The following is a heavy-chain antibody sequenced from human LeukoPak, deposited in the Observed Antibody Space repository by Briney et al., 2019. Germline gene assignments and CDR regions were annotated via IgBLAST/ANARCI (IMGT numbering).Heavy chain of an antibody. CDR2: IYYSGST. CDR1: GGSISSYY. Sequence: SETLSLTCTVSGGSISSYYWSWIRQPPGKGLGWIGNIYYSGSTNYNPSLKSRVTISVDTSKNQFSLKLSSVTAAATAVYYCARGAYYESSGFFDYWGQGTLVTVSS. J-gene: IGHJ4*02. V-gene: IGHV4-59*01. D-gene: IGHD3-22*01. CDR3: ARGAYYESSGFFDY.